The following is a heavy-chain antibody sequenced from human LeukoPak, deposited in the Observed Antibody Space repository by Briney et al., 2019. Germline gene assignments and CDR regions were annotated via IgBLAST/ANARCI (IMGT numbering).Heavy chain of an antibody. V-gene: IGHV1-18*01. J-gene: IGHJ4*02. CDR1: GYTFTSYD. CDR2: ISTYNDNT. Sequence: GASVKVSCKASGYTFTSYDISWVRQAPGQGLEWMGWISTYNDNTHYAQKLQGRVTMTTDISTSTVYMELKSLRSDDTAVYYCARIQSRIIAARPGNPAFDYWGRGTLVTVSS. D-gene: IGHD6-6*01. CDR3: ARIQSRIIAARPGNPAFDY.